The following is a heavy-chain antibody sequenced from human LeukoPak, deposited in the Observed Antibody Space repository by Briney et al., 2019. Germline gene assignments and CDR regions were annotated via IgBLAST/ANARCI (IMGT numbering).Heavy chain of an antibody. D-gene: IGHD6-6*01. CDR2: INHSGST. CDR3: XXXAPNYYYYGMDV. J-gene: IGHJ6*02. Sequence: SETLSLTCAVYGGSFSGYYWSWIRQPPGKGLEWIGEINHSGSTNYNPSLKSRVTISVDTSKNQFSLKLSSVTAADTAVYYCXXXAPNYYYYGMDVWGQGTTVTVSS. V-gene: IGHV4-34*01. CDR1: GGSFSGYY.